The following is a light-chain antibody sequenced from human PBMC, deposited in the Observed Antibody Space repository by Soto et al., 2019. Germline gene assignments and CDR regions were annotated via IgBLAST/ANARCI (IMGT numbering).Light chain of an antibody. CDR3: QPFDNSVYT. CDR2: AAS. J-gene: IGKJ2*01. CDR1: QSVSSSY. Sequence: EIVLTQSPGTLSLSPGARVTLSCRASQSVSSSYLAWYQQRPGQAPRLLIYAASTRATGIPDRFSGSGSGTDFTLTISRREPEDFAVYYCQPFDNSVYTFGQGTKLEIK. V-gene: IGKV3-20*01.